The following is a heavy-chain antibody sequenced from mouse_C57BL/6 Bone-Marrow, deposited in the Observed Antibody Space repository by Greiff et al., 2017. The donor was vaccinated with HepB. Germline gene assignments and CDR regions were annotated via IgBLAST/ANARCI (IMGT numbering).Heavy chain of an antibody. CDR3: AREDALRPIFAY. J-gene: IGHJ3*01. CDR1: GYTFTSYW. D-gene: IGHD1-2*01. V-gene: IGHV1-64*01. Sequence: QVQLQQPGAELVKPGASVKLSCKASGYTFTSYWMHWVKQRPGQGLEWIGMIHPNSGSTNYNEKFKSKATLTVDKSSSTAYMQLSSLTSEDSAVYYCAREDALRPIFAYWGQGTLVTVSA. CDR2: IHPNSGST.